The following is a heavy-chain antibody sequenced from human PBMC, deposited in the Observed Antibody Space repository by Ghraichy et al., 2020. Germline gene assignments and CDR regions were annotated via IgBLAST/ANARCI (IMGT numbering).Heavy chain of an antibody. J-gene: IGHJ6*02. V-gene: IGHV3-43*02. D-gene: IGHD3-10*01. Sequence: GGSLRLSCAASGFTFDDYAMHWVRQAPGKGLEWVSLISGDGGSTYYADSVKGRFTISRDNSKNSLYLQMNSLRTEDTALYYCAKEAGRDYYYYGMDVWGQGTTVTVSS. CDR3: AKEAGRDYYYYGMDV. CDR1: GFTFDDYA. CDR2: ISGDGGST.